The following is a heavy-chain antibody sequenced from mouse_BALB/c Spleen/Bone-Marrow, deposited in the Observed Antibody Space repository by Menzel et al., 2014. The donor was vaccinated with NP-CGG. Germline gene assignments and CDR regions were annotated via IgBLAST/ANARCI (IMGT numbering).Heavy chain of an antibody. CDR3: ARSRDYYGNSLDY. Sequence: ETGPNPVQSSQTLTLTSSVTNDSITSGYWNWIRKFPGNKLEYMGYVSYSASTYYNPSLKSRISLTRDTSKNQYYLQLNTVTTEDTATYYCARSRDYYGNSLDYLGHATTPTIST. J-gene: IGHJ2*01. CDR2: VSYSAST. CDR1: NDSITSGY. D-gene: IGHD2-1*01. V-gene: IGHV3-8*02.